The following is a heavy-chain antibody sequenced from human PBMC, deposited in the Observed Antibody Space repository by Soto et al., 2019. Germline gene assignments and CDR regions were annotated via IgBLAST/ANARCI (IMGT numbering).Heavy chain of an antibody. Sequence: WGSLRLSCAASGFTFSSYVMHLVRHSPFKGLEWVAVISYDGSNKYYADSVKGRFTISRDNSKNTLYLQMNSLRAEDTAVYYCARDRGYGDYVDYFDYWGQGTLVTVSS. V-gene: IGHV3-30-3*01. CDR3: ARDRGYGDYVDYFDY. D-gene: IGHD4-17*01. CDR1: GFTFSSYV. CDR2: ISYDGSNK. J-gene: IGHJ4*02.